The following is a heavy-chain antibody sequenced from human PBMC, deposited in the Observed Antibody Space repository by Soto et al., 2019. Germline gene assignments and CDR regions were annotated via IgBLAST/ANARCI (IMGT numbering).Heavy chain of an antibody. CDR2: IYYSGST. Sequence: QLQLQESGPGLVKPSETLSLTCTVSGGSISSSSYYWGWIRQPPGKGLEWIGSIYYSGSTYYNPSLQSRVTISVDTSKNQFSLKLSSVTAADTAVYYCARRPTMIASSGFDPWGQGTLVTVSS. V-gene: IGHV4-39*01. D-gene: IGHD3-22*01. J-gene: IGHJ5*02. CDR1: GGSISSSSYY. CDR3: ARRPTMIASSGFDP.